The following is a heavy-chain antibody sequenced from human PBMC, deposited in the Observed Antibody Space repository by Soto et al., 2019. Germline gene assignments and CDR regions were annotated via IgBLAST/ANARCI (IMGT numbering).Heavy chain of an antibody. CDR3: AKNTWARYYYDSSGYY. CDR2: ISGSGGST. V-gene: IGHV3-23*01. CDR1: GFTFSSYA. D-gene: IGHD3-22*01. Sequence: EVRLLESGGGLVQPGGSLRLSCAASGFTFSSYAMSWVRQAPGKGLEWVSAISGSGGSTYYADSVKGRFTISRDNSKNTLYLQMNSLRAEDTAVYYCAKNTWARYYYDSSGYYWGQGTLVTVSS. J-gene: IGHJ4*02.